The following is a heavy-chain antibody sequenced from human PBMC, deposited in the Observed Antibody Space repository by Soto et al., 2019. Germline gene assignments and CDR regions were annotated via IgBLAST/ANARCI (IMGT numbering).Heavy chain of an antibody. Sequence: GGSLRLSCAASGFTFSSYGMHWVRQAPGKGLEWVAVIWYDGSNKYYADSVKGRFTISRDNSKNTLYLQMNSLRAEDTAVYYCARDRVVVVVDPSGMDVWGQGTTVTVSS. D-gene: IGHD2-15*01. CDR3: ARDRVVVVVDPSGMDV. CDR1: GFTFSSYG. V-gene: IGHV3-33*01. J-gene: IGHJ6*02. CDR2: IWYDGSNK.